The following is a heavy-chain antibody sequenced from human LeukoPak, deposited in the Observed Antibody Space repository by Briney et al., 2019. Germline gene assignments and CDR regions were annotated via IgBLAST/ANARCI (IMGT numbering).Heavy chain of an antibody. CDR3: ARRSDSSGYYSIIGAFDI. J-gene: IGHJ3*02. V-gene: IGHV5-51*01. D-gene: IGHD3-22*01. CDR2: IYPGDSDT. CDR1: GYSFTSYW. Sequence: PGESLKISCKGSGYSFTSYWIGCVRQMPGKGLEWMGIIYPGDSDTRYSPSFQGQVTISADKSISTAYLQWSSLKASDTAMYYCARRSDSSGYYSIIGAFDIWGQGTMVTVSS.